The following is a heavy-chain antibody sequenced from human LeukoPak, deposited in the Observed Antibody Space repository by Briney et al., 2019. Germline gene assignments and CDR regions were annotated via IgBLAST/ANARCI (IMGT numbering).Heavy chain of an antibody. CDR1: GGSISSYY. V-gene: IGHV4-59*01. CDR3: ARTGEAGAPDL. CDR2: IYYSGST. Sequence: PSETLSLTCTVSGGSISSYYWSWIRQPPGKGLEWIGYIYYSGSTNYNPSLKSRVTISVDTSKNQFSLKLSSVTAADTAVYYCARTGEAGAPDLWGRGTLVTVSS. J-gene: IGHJ2*01. D-gene: IGHD7-27*01.